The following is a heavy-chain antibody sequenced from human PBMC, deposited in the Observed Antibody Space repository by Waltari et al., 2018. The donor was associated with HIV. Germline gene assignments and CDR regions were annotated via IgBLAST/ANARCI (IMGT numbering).Heavy chain of an antibody. CDR1: AYPFTNYG. CDR2: ISAYNGNT. J-gene: IGHJ4*02. Sequence: QVQLVQSGAQAKKPGASAKVSCKTSAYPFTNYGTSRVRQAPGQGLEWMGWISAYNGNTNYAQKLQGRVTMTTDTSTSTAYMELRSLRSDDTAVYYCATDLSGSGLRYWGQGTLVTVSS. CDR3: ATDLSGSGLRY. D-gene: IGHD6-19*01. V-gene: IGHV1-18*01.